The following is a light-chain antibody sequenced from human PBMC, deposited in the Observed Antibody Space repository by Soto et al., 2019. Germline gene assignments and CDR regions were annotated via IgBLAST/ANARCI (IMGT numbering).Light chain of an antibody. CDR3: QSYDSTSVV. V-gene: IGLV6-57*01. CDR1: SGSIASNY. Sequence: NFMPTQPHSVSESPGKTVTISCTRSSGSIASNYVQWYQQRPGSSPTSVIYENYQRLSGVPDRFSGSIDISSNSASLTISGLKTEDEADYYCQSYDSTSVVFGGGTKLTVL. J-gene: IGLJ2*01. CDR2: ENY.